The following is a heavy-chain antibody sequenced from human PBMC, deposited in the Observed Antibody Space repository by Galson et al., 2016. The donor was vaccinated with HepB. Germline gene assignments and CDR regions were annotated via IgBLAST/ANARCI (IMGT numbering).Heavy chain of an antibody. CDR3: ARSTTYYGMDV. CDR1: AGSLSSYY. J-gene: IGHJ6*02. Sequence: SETLSLTCVVSAGSLSSYYWSWIRQPPGKGLEWIGEINHSGSTNNHSSLKSRVTISVDTSKSEFSLKVSSVTAADSAVYYCARSTTYYGMDVWGQGTTVTVSS. D-gene: IGHD2/OR15-2a*01. CDR2: INHSGST. V-gene: IGHV4-34*01.